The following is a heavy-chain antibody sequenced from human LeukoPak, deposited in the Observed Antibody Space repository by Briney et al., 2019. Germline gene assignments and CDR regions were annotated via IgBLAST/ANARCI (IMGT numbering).Heavy chain of an antibody. Sequence: SETLSLTCTVSGGSISSSSYYWGWIRQPPGKGLEGIGRIYFRGSTYYNPSYKSRVTISVDTSKNQFSLKLSSVTAADTAVYYCAREVAAAGTMVDYWGQGTLVTVSS. CDR3: AREVAAAGTMVDY. D-gene: IGHD6-13*01. CDR1: GGSISSSSYY. CDR2: IYFRGST. J-gene: IGHJ4*02. V-gene: IGHV4-39*07.